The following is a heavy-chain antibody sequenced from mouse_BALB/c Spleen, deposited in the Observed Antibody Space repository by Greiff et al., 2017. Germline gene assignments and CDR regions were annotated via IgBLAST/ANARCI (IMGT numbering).Heavy chain of an antibody. V-gene: IGHV1-9*01. D-gene: IGHD1-1*02. CDR1: GYTFSSYW. Sequence: VQLQQSGAELMKPGASVKISCKATGYTFSSYWIEWVKQRPGHGLEWIGEILPGSGSTNYNEKFKGKATFTADTSSNTSYMQLSSLTSEDSAVYYCARRGNYYGGFAYWGQGTLVTVSA. CDR2: ILPGSGST. CDR3: ARRGNYYGGFAY. J-gene: IGHJ3*01.